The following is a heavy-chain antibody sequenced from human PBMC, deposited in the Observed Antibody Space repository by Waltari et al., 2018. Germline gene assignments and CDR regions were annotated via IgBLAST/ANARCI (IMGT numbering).Heavy chain of an antibody. CDR2: INPNSGGT. Sequence: QVQLVQSGAEVKKPGASVKVSCKASGYTFTGYYMHWVRQAPGQGLEWSGWINPNSGGTNYAQKFQGRVTMTRDTSISTAYMELSRLRSDDTAVYYCAREGGYCSSTSCPRWFDPWGQGTLVTVSS. J-gene: IGHJ5*02. D-gene: IGHD2-2*01. V-gene: IGHV1-2*02. CDR1: GYTFTGYY. CDR3: AREGGYCSSTSCPRWFDP.